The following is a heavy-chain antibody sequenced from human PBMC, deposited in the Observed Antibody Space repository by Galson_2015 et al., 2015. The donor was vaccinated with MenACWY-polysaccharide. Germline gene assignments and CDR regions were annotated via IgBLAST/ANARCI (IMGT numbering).Heavy chain of an antibody. CDR2: INPNSGGT. J-gene: IGHJ4*02. CDR3: ARDYYDSSGYYQPLDY. Sequence: SVKVSCKASGYTFTGYYMHWVRQAPGQGLEWMGWINPNSGGTNYAQKFQGRVTMTRDTSISTAYMEMSRLRSDDTAVYYSARDYYDSSGYYQPLDYWGQGTLVTVSS. CDR1: GYTFTGYY. V-gene: IGHV1-2*02. D-gene: IGHD3-22*01.